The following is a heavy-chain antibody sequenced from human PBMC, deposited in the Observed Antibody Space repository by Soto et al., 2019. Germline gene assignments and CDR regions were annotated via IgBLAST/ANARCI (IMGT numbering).Heavy chain of an antibody. CDR2: ISGSGDRT. Sequence: EVQLLESGGGLVQPGGSLRLSCAASGITISNYPMSWVRQAPGKGLDWVSGISGSGDRTYYADSAKGRFTISKDISRXXXXXXXXXXXVEDTAVYFCVKDDGGYPSTAPHWGQGTLVTVSS. J-gene: IGHJ4*02. CDR3: VKDDGGYPSTAPH. V-gene: IGHV3-23*01. CDR1: GITISNYP. D-gene: IGHD3-22*01.